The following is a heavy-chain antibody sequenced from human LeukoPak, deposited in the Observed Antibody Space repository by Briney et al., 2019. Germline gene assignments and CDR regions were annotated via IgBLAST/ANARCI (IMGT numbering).Heavy chain of an antibody. CDR2: IYYSGST. D-gene: IGHD3-10*01. CDR3: ARNYYGSGSQGSVTNWFDP. Sequence: SETLSLTRTVSGGSISSYYWSWIRQPPGKGLEWIGYIYYSGSTNYNPSLKSRVTISVDTSKNQFSLKLSSVTAADTAVYYCARNYYGSGSQGSVTNWFDPWGQGTLVTVSS. CDR1: GGSISSYY. J-gene: IGHJ5*02. V-gene: IGHV4-59*01.